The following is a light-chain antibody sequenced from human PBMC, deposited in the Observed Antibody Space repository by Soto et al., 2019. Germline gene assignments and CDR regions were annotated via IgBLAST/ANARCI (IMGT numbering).Light chain of an antibody. CDR3: CSYAGSSTWV. J-gene: IGLJ3*02. Sequence: QPVLAQPASVSGSPGQSITISCTGTSTDVGNYNLVSWYQQHPGKAPKLIIYEGTKRPSGVSDRFSGSKSGNTASLTISGLQGEDEADYYCCSYAGSSTWVFGGGTKVTVL. CDR2: EGT. CDR1: STDVGNYNL. V-gene: IGLV2-23*01.